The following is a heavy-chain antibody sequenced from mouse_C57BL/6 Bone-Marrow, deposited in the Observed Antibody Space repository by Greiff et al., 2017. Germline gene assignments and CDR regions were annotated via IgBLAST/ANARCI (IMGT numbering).Heavy chain of an antibody. D-gene: IGHD2-3*01. Sequence: QVHVKQPGAELVKPGASVKLSCKASGYTFTSYWMQWVKQRPGQGLEWIGEIDPSDSSMNYNHKFKGKATLTVDTSSSTAYMQLTSLTSEDSAVYNCARSDDDNWGQGTTPTVSA. CDR1: GYTFTSYW. V-gene: IGHV1-50*01. J-gene: IGHJ2*01. CDR2: IDPSDSSM. CDR3: ARSDDDN.